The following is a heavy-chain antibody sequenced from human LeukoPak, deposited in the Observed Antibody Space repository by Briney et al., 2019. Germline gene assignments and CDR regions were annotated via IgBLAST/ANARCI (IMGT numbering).Heavy chain of an antibody. CDR3: ASCSGGSCYSYFDY. Sequence: PSETLSLTCAVYGGSFSGYYWSWIRQPPGKGLEWIGEINHSGSTNYNPSLKSRVTISVDTSKNQFSLKLSSVTAADTAVYYCASCSGGSCYSYFDYWGQGTLVTVSS. V-gene: IGHV4-34*01. J-gene: IGHJ4*02. CDR1: GGSFSGYY. CDR2: INHSGST. D-gene: IGHD2-15*01.